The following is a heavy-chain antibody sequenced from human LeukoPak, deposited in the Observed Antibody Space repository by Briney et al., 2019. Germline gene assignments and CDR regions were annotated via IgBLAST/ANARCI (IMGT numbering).Heavy chain of an antibody. D-gene: IGHD2/OR15-2a*01. J-gene: IGHJ4*02. CDR1: GNYW. CDR2: INSDGSWT. V-gene: IGHV3-74*01. CDR3: VSFYETY. Sequence: GGSLRLSYAASGNYWMHWVRQVPGKGLVWVSHINSDGSWTSYADSVKGRFTISKDNAKNTVYLQMNGLRAEDTAVYYCVSFYETYWGRGTLVTVSS.